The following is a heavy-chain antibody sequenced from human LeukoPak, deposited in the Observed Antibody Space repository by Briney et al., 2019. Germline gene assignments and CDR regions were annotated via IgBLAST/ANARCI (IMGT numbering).Heavy chain of an antibody. CDR1: GFTFSSYG. V-gene: IGHV3-30*18. D-gene: IGHD6-19*01. CDR2: ISYDGSNK. J-gene: IGHJ4*02. Sequence: PGGSVRLSCAASGFTFSSYGMHWVRQAPGKGLEWVAVISYDGSNKYYADSVKGRFTISRDNSKNTLYLQMNSLRAEDTAVYYCAKACSSGWYYFDYWGQGTLVTVSS. CDR3: AKACSSGWYYFDY.